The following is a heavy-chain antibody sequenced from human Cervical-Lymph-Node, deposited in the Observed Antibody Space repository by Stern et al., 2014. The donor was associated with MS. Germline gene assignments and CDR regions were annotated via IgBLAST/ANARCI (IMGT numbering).Heavy chain of an antibody. CDR3: ARAIGFCSDGNCEPYYYYGIDV. CDR2: ISWSSGKI. Sequence: EVQLVESGGDLVQPGRSLRLSCAASGFRFDDYAMYWVRQAPGKGLEWVSGISWSSGKIGYADSVKGRFTISRDNVKNSLFLQMNSLRSEDTASYYCARAIGFCSDGNCEPYYYYGIDVWGQGTRVTVS. J-gene: IGHJ6*02. V-gene: IGHV3-9*01. CDR1: GFRFDDYA. D-gene: IGHD2-15*01.